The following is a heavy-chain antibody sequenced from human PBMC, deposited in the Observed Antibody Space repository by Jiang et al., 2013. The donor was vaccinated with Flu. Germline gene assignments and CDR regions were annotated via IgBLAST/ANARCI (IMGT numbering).Heavy chain of an antibody. CDR2: IYPGDSDT. J-gene: IGHJ3*02. V-gene: IGHV5-51*01. Sequence: SCKGSGYSFTSYWIGWVRQMPGKGLEWMGVIYPGDSDTRQSPSFQGQVTISADKSISTAYLQWSSLKASDTAMYYCARLRGHNYYDSSDMWGQGTMVTVSS. CDR1: GYSFTSYW. D-gene: IGHD3-22*01. CDR3: ARLRGHNYYDSSDM.